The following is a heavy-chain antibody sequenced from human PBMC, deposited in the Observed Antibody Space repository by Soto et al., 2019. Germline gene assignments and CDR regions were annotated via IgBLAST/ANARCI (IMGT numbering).Heavy chain of an antibody. CDR3: ARGLVLGDYYYYYGMDV. D-gene: IGHD6-19*01. CDR2: IWYVVSNK. V-gene: IGHV3-33*01. J-gene: IGHJ6*02. CDR1: GFTFRSYC. Sequence: CLRLSCAVSGFTFRSYCMYWVRQAPCNGLEWVAVIWYVVSNKYYADSVKGRFTISRDNSKNTLFLQMSRLRAEDTAVYYCARGLVLGDYYYYYGMDVWGQGTTVTVSS.